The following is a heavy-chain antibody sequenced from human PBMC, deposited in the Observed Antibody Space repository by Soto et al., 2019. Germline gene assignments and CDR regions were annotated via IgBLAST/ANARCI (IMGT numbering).Heavy chain of an antibody. V-gene: IGHV1-3*01. Sequence: ASVKVSFKASGYTFTSYAMHWVRQAPGQRLEWMGWINAGNGNTKYSQKFQGRVTITRDTSASTAYMELSSLRSEDTAVYYCARDHYYGSGSYYKKVGSLDVWGKGTTVTVSS. J-gene: IGHJ6*04. CDR2: INAGNGNT. CDR1: GYTFTSYA. D-gene: IGHD3-10*01. CDR3: ARDHYYGSGSYYKKVGSLDV.